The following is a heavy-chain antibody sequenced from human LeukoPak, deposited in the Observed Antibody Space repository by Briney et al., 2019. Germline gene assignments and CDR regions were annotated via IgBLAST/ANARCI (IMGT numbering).Heavy chain of an antibody. D-gene: IGHD5-18*01. CDR2: INHSGST. CDR1: GGSFSGYY. Sequence: PSETLSLTCAVYGGSFSGYYWSWIRQPPGKGLEWIGEINHSGSTNYNPSLKSRVTISVDTSKNQFSLQLSSVTAADTAVYYCARWGGYSYGDGGLDYWGQGTLVTVSS. V-gene: IGHV4-34*01. J-gene: IGHJ4*02. CDR3: ARWGGYSYGDGGLDY.